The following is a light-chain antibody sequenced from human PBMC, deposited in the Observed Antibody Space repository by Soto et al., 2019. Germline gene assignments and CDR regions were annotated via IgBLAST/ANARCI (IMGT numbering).Light chain of an antibody. CDR1: SSDVGSYNL. V-gene: IGLV2-23*01. CDR2: EGS. CDR3: CSYAGSSIHVV. Sequence: QSALTQPDSVSGSPGQSITISCTGTSSDVGSYNLVSWYQQHPGKAPKLMIYEGSKRPSGVSNRFSGSKSGNTASLTISGLQAEDEADYYCCSYAGSSIHVVFGGGTKVTVL. J-gene: IGLJ2*01.